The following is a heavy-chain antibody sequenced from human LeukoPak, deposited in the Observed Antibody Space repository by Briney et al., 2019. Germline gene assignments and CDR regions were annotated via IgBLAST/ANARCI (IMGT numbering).Heavy chain of an antibody. CDR3: TTKVIRGNSGDDYDD. Sequence: GSLRLSCAASGVTFSSYGMHWVRQAPGKGLEWVALISSDGDDKLYGDSVKGRFTISRDDSKSTLYLQMNSLRAEDTAVYYCTTKVIRGNSGDDYDDWGQGTLVTVSS. J-gene: IGHJ4*02. V-gene: IGHV3-30*03. CDR2: ISSDGDDK. D-gene: IGHD5-12*01. CDR1: GVTFSSYG.